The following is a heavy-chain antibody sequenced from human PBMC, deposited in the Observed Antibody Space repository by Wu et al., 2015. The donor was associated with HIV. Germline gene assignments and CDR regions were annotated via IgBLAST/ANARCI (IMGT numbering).Heavy chain of an antibody. CDR2: ISAHNGNT. Sequence: AQLVQSGGEVKKPGASVRVSCKTSGYTFTSYGISWVRQAPGQGLEWMGWISAHNGNTNYAQKFQDRVTLTTDRSTTTAYMELRSLKSDDTAVYYCARDLAFLYYDSSGYSKFDHWGQGTLVTVSS. D-gene: IGHD3-22*01. CDR3: ARDLAFLYYDSSGYSKFDH. V-gene: IGHV1-18*01. CDR1: GYTFTSYG. J-gene: IGHJ4*02.